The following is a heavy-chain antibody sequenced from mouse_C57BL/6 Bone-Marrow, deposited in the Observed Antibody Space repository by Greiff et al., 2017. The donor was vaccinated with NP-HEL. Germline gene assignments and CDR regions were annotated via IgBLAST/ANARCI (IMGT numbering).Heavy chain of an antibody. Sequence: VKLVESGPGLVAPSQSLSITCTVSGFSFTSYAISWVRQPPGKGLEWLGVIWTGGGTNYNSAPKSRLSISKDNSKSQVLLKMNIMQTDDTARYYCARIKLAWFAYWGQGTLVTVSA. J-gene: IGHJ3*01. CDR1: GFSFTSYA. CDR3: ARIKLAWFAY. V-gene: IGHV2-9-1*01. CDR2: IWTGGGT.